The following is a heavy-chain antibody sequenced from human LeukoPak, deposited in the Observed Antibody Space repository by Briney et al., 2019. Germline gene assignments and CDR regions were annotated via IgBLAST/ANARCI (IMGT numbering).Heavy chain of an antibody. CDR3: ARDLQQLVSNAFDI. V-gene: IGHV1-69*13. CDR1: GGTFSSYA. Sequence: ASVKVSCKASGGTFSSYAISWVRQAPGQGLEWMGGIIPIFGTANYAQKFQGRVTITADEPTSTAYMELSSLRSEDTAVYYCARDLQQLVSNAFDIWGQGTMVTVSS. D-gene: IGHD6-13*01. CDR2: IIPIFGTA. J-gene: IGHJ3*02.